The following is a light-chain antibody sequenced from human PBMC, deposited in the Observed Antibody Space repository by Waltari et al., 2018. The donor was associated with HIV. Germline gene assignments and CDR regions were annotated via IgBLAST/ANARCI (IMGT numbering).Light chain of an antibody. Sequence: QSALTQPASVSGSPGQSITISCTGTSSDVGGFDFVSWYQQCPVKAPKAVIYDVNNRPSGVSDRFSGSKSGNTASLTISGLQAEDEADYYCDSHTNTFTRVFGTGTRVTVL. J-gene: IGLJ1*01. CDR2: DVN. V-gene: IGLV2-14*01. CDR1: SSDVGGFDF. CDR3: DSHTNTFTRV.